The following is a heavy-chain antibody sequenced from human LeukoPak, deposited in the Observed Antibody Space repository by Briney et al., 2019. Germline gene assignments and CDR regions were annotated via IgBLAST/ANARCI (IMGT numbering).Heavy chain of an antibody. J-gene: IGHJ4*02. CDR1: GYTFTSYY. Sequence: ASVKVSCKASGYTFTSYYMHWVRQAPGQGLEWMGIINPSDGSTTYAQRFQGRVTLTRDTSTSTVYMELSSLRSEDTALYYCARHQGAGEYPFDYWGQGTLVIVSS. D-gene: IGHD2/OR15-2a*01. V-gene: IGHV1-46*01. CDR2: INPSDGST. CDR3: ARHQGAGEYPFDY.